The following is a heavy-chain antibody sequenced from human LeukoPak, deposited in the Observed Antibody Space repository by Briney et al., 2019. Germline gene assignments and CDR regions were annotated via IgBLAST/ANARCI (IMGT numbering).Heavy chain of an antibody. D-gene: IGHD6-13*01. CDR2: INHSGST. CDR3: AGAPPRPYSSSPGAKIFDY. V-gene: IGHV4-34*01. CDR1: GESFSGYY. Sequence: SETLSVTCAVSGESFSGYYWSWIRQPPGKGLEWIGEINHSGSTNYNPSLKSRVSITVGTSNNQSSLNASALTAADTTVHYCAGAPPRPYSSSPGAKIFDYWGQGTLVTVSS. J-gene: IGHJ4*02.